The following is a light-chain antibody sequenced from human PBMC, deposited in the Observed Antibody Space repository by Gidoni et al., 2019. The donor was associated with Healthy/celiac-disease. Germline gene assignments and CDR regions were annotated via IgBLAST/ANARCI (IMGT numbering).Light chain of an antibody. CDR3: YSTDSSANHSGV. CDR1: ALPKKY. J-gene: IGLJ3*02. V-gene: IGLV3-10*01. CDR2: EDS. Sequence: SYELTQPPSVSVSPGQTARIPCSGDALPKKYASWYQQKSGQAPVLVIYEDSKRPSGIPERFSGSSSGTMATLTISGAQVEHEADYYCYSTDSSANHSGVFGGGTKLTVL.